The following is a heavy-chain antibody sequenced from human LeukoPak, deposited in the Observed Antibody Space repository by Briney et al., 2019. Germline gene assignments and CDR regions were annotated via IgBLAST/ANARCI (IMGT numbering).Heavy chain of an antibody. Sequence: GGSLRLSCAASGFNFSSHDMSWVRQAPGKGLEWVSSISGSGGSTYYADSVKGRFTISRDNSKNTLYLQMNSLRAEDTAVYYFAKDLYCSSTSCYEAVYWGQGTLVTVSS. CDR3: AKDLYCSSTSCYEAVY. V-gene: IGHV3-23*01. D-gene: IGHD2-2*01. CDR2: ISGSGGST. CDR1: GFNFSSHD. J-gene: IGHJ4*02.